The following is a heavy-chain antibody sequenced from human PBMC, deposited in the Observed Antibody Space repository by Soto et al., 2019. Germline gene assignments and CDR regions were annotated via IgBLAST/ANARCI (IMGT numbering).Heavy chain of an antibody. V-gene: IGHV5-51*01. CDR1: GYSFTSYW. CDR3: ARSPSYYDFWSGRYYYYYYGIDV. D-gene: IGHD3-3*01. J-gene: IGHJ6*02. CDR2: IYPGDSDT. Sequence: GESLKISCKGSGYSFTSYWIGWVRQMPGKGLEWMGIIYPGDSDTRYSPSFQGQVTISADKSISTAYLQWSSLKASDTAMYYCARSPSYYDFWSGRYYYYYYGIDVWGQGTTVTVSS.